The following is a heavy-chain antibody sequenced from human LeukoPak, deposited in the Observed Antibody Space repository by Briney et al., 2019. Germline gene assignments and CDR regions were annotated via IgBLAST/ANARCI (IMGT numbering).Heavy chain of an antibody. D-gene: IGHD2-15*01. CDR3: VREADQDCSGGSCYRSSGNWLDP. J-gene: IGHJ5*02. CDR2: ISAYNGNL. V-gene: IGHV1-18*04. Sequence: ASVKVSCKASGYTFTSNGISWVRQAPGQGLEWMGWISAYNGNLNYAQKFQGRVTMTTDTSTSTAHMELRSLRSDDTAVYYCVREADQDCSGGSCYRSSGNWLDPWGQGTLVTVSS. CDR1: GYTFTSNG.